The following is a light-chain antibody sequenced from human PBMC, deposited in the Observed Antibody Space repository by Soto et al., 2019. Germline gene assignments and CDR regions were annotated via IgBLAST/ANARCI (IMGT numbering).Light chain of an antibody. V-gene: IGLV1-47*01. J-gene: IGLJ1*01. CDR1: TSNIGSNY. CDR3: ATWDDSLNGFYV. CDR2: RNN. Sequence: QSVLTQPPSASGTPGQGVTISCSGSTSNIGSNYVSWYQQLPGTAPKLLIYRNNQRPSGVPDRFSASKSGTSASLAISGLRSDDEADYFCATWDDSLNGFYVFGTGTKGTVL.